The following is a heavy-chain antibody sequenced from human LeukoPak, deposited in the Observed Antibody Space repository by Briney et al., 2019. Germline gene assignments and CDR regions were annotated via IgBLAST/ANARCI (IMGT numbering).Heavy chain of an antibody. CDR2: IKQDGSEK. CDR1: GFTFSSYW. J-gene: IGHJ5*02. CDR3: AREEYSGSYFAWFDP. V-gene: IGHV3-7*03. Sequence: GGSLRLPCAASGFTFSSYWMSWVRQAPGKGLEWVANIKQDGSEKYYVDSVKGRFTISRDNAKNSLYLQMNSLRAEDTAVYYCAREEYSGSYFAWFDPWGQGTLVTVSS. D-gene: IGHD1-26*01.